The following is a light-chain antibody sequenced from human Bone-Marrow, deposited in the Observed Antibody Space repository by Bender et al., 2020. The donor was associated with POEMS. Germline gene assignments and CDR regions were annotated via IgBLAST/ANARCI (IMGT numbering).Light chain of an antibody. CDR2: EVT. J-gene: IGLJ2*01. V-gene: IGLV2-14*02. CDR1: SSDVGSYNL. CDR3: QSWGSNTAV. Sequence: QSALTQPASVSGSPGQSITISCTGTSSDVGSYNLVSWYQQHTGKAPQLLIYEVTKRPSGVSHRFSGSTSGNTASLTISGTQTMDEADYYCQSWGSNTAVFGGGTKLTVL.